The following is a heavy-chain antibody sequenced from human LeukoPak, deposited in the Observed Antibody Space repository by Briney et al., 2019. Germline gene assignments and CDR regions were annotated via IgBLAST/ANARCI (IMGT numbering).Heavy chain of an antibody. D-gene: IGHD6-6*01. CDR1: GYSISSTYY. J-gene: IGHJ4*02. CDR2: VFHSGNT. CDR3: ARGVSSSSDAALDY. V-gene: IGHV4-38-2*02. Sequence: SETLSLTCTVSGYSISSTYYWGWIRQPPGKGLEWVGSVFHSGNTYYNPSLKSRLTISADTSKNQFSLKLSSVTAADTAVYYCARGVSSSSDAALDYWGQGTLVTVSS.